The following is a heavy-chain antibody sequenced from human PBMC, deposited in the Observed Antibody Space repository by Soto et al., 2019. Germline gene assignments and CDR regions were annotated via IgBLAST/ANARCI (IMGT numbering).Heavy chain of an antibody. V-gene: IGHV3-15*05. CDR1: GFTFLNSW. J-gene: IGHJ4*02. CDR3: RGYATNGLSYPDY. Sequence: SLRLSCAASGFTFLNSWMIWVLQAPGKGLEWVGRIKSKTNGGTTDYAAPVKGRFIISRDDSENSLYLQMNSLKTEDTAEHHCRGYATNGLSYPDYWGQGALATVS. D-gene: IGHD2-8*01. CDR2: IKSKTNGGTT.